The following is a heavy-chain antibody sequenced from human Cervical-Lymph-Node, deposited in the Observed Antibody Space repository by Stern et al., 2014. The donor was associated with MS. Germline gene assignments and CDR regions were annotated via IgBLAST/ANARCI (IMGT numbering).Heavy chain of an antibody. CDR3: ATTRWDLFTWNWFDP. CDR1: GGSISSSGYY. D-gene: IGHD1-26*01. CDR2: IHDSGST. V-gene: IGHV4-61*02. J-gene: IGHJ5*02. Sequence: QVQLVQSGPGLVKPSQTLSLTCTVSGGSISSSGYYWSWIRQPADKGLEWIGRIHDSGSTYYNPFLKSRVTISMDTPKNPFSLPMTSVTAADTAVYYCATTRWDLFTWNWFDPWGQGTLVTVSS.